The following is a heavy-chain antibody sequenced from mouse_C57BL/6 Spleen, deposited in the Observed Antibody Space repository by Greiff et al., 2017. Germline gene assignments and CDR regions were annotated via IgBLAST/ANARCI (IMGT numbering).Heavy chain of an antibody. J-gene: IGHJ3*01. Sequence: EVHLVESGGGLVQPKGSLKLSCAASGFSFNTYAMNWVRQAPGKGLEWVARIRSKSNNYATYYADSVKDRFTISRDDSESMLYLQMNNLKTEDTAMYYCLRPDYDFAWFAYWGQGTLVTVSA. CDR3: LRPDYDFAWFAY. V-gene: IGHV10-1*01. D-gene: IGHD2-4*01. CDR2: IRSKSNNYAT. CDR1: GFSFNTYA.